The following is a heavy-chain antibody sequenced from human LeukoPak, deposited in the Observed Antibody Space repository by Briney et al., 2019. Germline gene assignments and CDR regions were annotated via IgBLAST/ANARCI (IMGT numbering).Heavy chain of an antibody. CDR1: GFTFSRYS. Sequence: GGSVTLSCAASGFTFSRYSMEWARQAPGKGLEGVSSISNSGSDTNSADSVKGTFSIPRDNAKLSLSLQKNSLRAEDTAGYNCASSAPFDIWGRGTMVTVSS. J-gene: IGHJ3*02. V-gene: IGHV3-21*01. CDR3: ASSAPFDI. CDR2: ISNSGSDT.